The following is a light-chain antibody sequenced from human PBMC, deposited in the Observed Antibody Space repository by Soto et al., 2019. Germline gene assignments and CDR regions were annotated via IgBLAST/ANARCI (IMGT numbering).Light chain of an antibody. CDR3: QQSYSTLVT. Sequence: DIQMTQFPSTQSASVGDRVIITCRASQSISSYLNWYQQKPGKAPKLLIYAASSLQSGVPSRFSGSGSGTDFTLTISSLQPEDFATYYCQQSYSTLVTFGQGTKVDIK. CDR2: AAS. V-gene: IGKV1-39*01. CDR1: QSISSY. J-gene: IGKJ2*01.